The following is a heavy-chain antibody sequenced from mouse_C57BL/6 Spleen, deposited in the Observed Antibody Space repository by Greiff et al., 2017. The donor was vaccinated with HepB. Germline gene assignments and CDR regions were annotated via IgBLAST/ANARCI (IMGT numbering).Heavy chain of an antibody. CDR1: GFTFSNYW. CDR3: TGDYGRSYVWYFDV. J-gene: IGHJ1*03. Sequence: EVKLMESGGGLVQPGGSMKLSCVASGFTFSNYWMNWVRQSPEKGLEWVAQIRLKSDNYATHYAESVKGRFTISRDDSKSSVYLQMNNLRAEDTGIYYCTGDYGRSYVWYFDVWGTGTTVTVSS. CDR2: IRLKSDNYAT. V-gene: IGHV6-3*01. D-gene: IGHD1-1*01.